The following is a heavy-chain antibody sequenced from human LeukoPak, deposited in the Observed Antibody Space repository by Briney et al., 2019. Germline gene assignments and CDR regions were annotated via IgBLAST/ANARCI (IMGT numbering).Heavy chain of an antibody. CDR3: ARLRSGYYFDC. V-gene: IGHV3-7*03. D-gene: IGHD3-3*01. CDR2: IKEDGSEK. Sequence: GGSLRLSCAASGFTYSHYWMSWVRQAPGKGLEWVANIKEDGSEKYYVDSLKGRFTISRDSAKNSLYLQMNSLRAEDTAVYYCARLRSGYYFDCWGQGTLVTVSS. CDR1: GFTYSHYW. J-gene: IGHJ4*02.